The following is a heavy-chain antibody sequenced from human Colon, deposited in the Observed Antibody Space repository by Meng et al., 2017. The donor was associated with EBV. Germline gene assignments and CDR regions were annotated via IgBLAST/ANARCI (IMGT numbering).Heavy chain of an antibody. CDR3: VRANLGSADY. Sequence: GQLGAVVKTPGASGKVSGKDCGYTFTGYYMHWLRQAPGQGLEWVGRITPSSGGTTYAQKFQGRVTMTRDTSISTAYMELSSLRSDDAAIYYCVRANLGSADYWGQGTLVTVSS. CDR1: GYTFTGYY. CDR2: ITPSSGGT. J-gene: IGHJ4*02. D-gene: IGHD7-27*01. V-gene: IGHV1-2*06.